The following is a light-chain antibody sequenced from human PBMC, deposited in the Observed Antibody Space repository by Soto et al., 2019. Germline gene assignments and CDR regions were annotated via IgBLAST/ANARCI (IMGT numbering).Light chain of an antibody. J-gene: IGLJ2*01. CDR2: EVT. Sequence: QSVLTQPASVSGSPGQSITISCTGTSGDVGGYNYVSWYQQYPDKAPKLLIFEVTNRASGVSSRFSGSKSGNTASLTISGLQAEDEADYYGSSFTSGSTLVAFGGGTKVTVL. V-gene: IGLV2-14*01. CDR3: SSFTSGSTLVA. CDR1: SGDVGGYNY.